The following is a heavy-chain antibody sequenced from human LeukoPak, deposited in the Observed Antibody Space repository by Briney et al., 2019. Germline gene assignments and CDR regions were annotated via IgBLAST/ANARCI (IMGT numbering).Heavy chain of an antibody. J-gene: IGHJ3*02. CDR1: GFTFSSHW. V-gene: IGHV3-7*01. CDR3: ARDRNYCSSDRCYDAFDI. D-gene: IGHD2-15*01. Sequence: GGSLRLSCAASGFTFSSHWMSWVRQAPGKGLEWVANIKQDGSEQYYVDSVKGRFTISRDNAKNSLYLQMSNLRADDTSVYYCARDRNYCSSDRCYDAFDIWGQGTMVTVSS. CDR2: IKQDGSEQ.